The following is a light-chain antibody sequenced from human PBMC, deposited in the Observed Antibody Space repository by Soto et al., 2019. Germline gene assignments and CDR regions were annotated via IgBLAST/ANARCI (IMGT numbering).Light chain of an antibody. CDR1: QSISSW. Sequence: DIQMTQSPSTLSASVGDRVTITCRASQSISSWLAWYQQKPGKAPKLLIYDASSLESGVPSRFSGSGSGTEFTLTISSLQPDDFATYYCHQYNRFPRTFGQGTKGDIK. CDR3: HQYNRFPRT. CDR2: DAS. V-gene: IGKV1-5*01. J-gene: IGKJ1*01.